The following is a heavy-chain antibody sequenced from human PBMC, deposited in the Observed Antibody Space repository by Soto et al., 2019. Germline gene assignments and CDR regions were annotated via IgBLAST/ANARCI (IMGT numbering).Heavy chain of an antibody. CDR1: GYTFSSYG. J-gene: IGHJ4*02. Sequence: QVQLVQSGAEVKKPGASVKVSCKASGYTFSSYGISWVRQAPGQGLEWMGWISASNGNTNYAQKLQGRVTMTTDTSTSTAYMELRSLRSDDTAVYYCARDRRRLWFGELSEDYWGQGTLVTVSS. D-gene: IGHD3-10*01. CDR3: ARDRRRLWFGELSEDY. V-gene: IGHV1-18*01. CDR2: ISASNGNT.